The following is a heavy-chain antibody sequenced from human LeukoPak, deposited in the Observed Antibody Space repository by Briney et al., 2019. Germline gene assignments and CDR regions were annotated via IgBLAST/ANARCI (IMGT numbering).Heavy chain of an antibody. V-gene: IGHV4-38-2*02. Sequence: SETLSLTCTVSGSSIASGYYWGWVRQPPGKGLEWIGSIYHSGNTFYNPSLKSRVTISVNTSKNQFSLRLSSVTAADTAVYYCAINIGAVVPATPRFDYWGQGTLVTVSS. CDR1: GSSIASGYY. CDR2: IYHSGNT. D-gene: IGHD2-15*01. J-gene: IGHJ4*02. CDR3: AINIGAVVPATPRFDY.